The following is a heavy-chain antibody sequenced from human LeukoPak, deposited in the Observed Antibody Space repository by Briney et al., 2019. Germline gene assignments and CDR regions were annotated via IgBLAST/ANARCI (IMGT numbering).Heavy chain of an antibody. J-gene: IGHJ4*02. Sequence: GGSLRLSCAASGFTFSSYSMNWVRQAPGRGLEWVSYISSSSSTIYYADSVKGRFTISRDNTKNSLYLQMNSLRAEDTAVYYCASLSGWDFDYWGQGTLVTVSS. V-gene: IGHV3-48*04. CDR1: GFTFSSYS. D-gene: IGHD6-19*01. CDR3: ASLSGWDFDY. CDR2: ISSSSSTI.